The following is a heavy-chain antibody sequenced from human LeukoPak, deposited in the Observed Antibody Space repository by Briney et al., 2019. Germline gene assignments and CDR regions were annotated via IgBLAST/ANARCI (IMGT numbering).Heavy chain of an antibody. V-gene: IGHV4-31*03. Sequence: SETLSLTCTVSGGSINSGGHYWSRIRQHPGKGLEWIGYISNSGNTYYNPSLKSRVTISVDTSKNQFSLKVSSVTAADTAMYYCARDPGGHDAFDIWGQGTMVTVSS. CDR2: ISNSGNT. CDR1: GGSINSGGHY. J-gene: IGHJ3*02. D-gene: IGHD1-14*01. CDR3: ARDPGGHDAFDI.